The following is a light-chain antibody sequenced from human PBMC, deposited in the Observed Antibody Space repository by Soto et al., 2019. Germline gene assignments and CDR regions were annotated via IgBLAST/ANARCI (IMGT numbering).Light chain of an antibody. CDR3: TSFSSNTTPFV. CDR1: SSDVGGYNF. J-gene: IGLJ1*01. V-gene: IGLV2-14*03. CDR2: DVA. Sequence: QSVLTQPASVSGSPGQSITISCTGTSSDVGGYNFVSWYQHHPGRAPRLIIYDVANRPSGVSSRFSASKSGNTASLTISGLQAEDEADYYCTSFSSNTTPFVFGTGTKVTVL.